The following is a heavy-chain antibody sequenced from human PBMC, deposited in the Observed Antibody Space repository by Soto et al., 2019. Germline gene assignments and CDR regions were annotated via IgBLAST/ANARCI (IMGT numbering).Heavy chain of an antibody. J-gene: IGHJ6*02. CDR3: AREDDGGDRDYYGLDV. CDR1: CGSINIDHYH. CDR2: IHYTGSI. D-gene: IGHD2-21*02. V-gene: IGHV4-30-4*01. Sequence: SETLSPTCTVSCGSINIDHYHRTWIRQTPGKGLEWIGYIHYTGSISYNPSLQSRLTISVDTSKNQFSLKLTSVTAADTAVYFCAREDDGGDRDYYGLDVWGQGTTVTVSS.